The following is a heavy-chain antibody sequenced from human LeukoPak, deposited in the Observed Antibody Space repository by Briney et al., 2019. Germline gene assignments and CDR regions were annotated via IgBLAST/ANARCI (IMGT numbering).Heavy chain of an antibody. CDR3: AKDPGIAVAGTGKYFQH. CDR1: GFTFSDYY. D-gene: IGHD6-19*01. Sequence: TGGSLRLSCAASGFTFSDYYMSWIRQAPGKGLEWVSYISSSGSTTYYADSVKGRFTISRDNSKNTLYLQMNSLRAEDTAVYYCAKDPGIAVAGTGKYFQHWGQGTLVTVSS. J-gene: IGHJ1*01. V-gene: IGHV3-11*01. CDR2: ISSSGSTT.